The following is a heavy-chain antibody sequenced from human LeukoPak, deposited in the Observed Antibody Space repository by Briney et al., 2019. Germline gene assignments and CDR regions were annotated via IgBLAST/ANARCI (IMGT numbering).Heavy chain of an antibody. Sequence: GRSLRLSCAASGFTFSIYGMHWVRQAPGKGLEWVAIIWYDGSKKYYADSVKGRFTISRDNSKNTLYLQMNSLRAEDTAVYYCAKDRGATESYWGQGTLVTVSS. J-gene: IGHJ4*02. D-gene: IGHD5-24*01. CDR1: GFTFSIYG. V-gene: IGHV3-33*06. CDR2: IWYDGSKK. CDR3: AKDRGATESY.